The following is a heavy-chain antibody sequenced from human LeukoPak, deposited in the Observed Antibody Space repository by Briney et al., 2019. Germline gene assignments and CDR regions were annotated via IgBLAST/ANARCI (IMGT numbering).Heavy chain of an antibody. CDR3: ARSGQWLVPFDY. Sequence: SETLSLTCTVSGGSISSYYWSWIRQPAGKGLEWIGRIYTSGSTNYNPSLKSRVTMSVDTSKNQFSLKLSSVTAADTAVYYSARSGQWLVPFDYWGQGTLVTVSS. CDR2: IYTSGST. J-gene: IGHJ4*02. V-gene: IGHV4-4*07. CDR1: GGSISSYY. D-gene: IGHD6-19*01.